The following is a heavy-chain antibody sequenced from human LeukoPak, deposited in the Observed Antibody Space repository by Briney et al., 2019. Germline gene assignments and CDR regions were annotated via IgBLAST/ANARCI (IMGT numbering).Heavy chain of an antibody. CDR3: ARTLVGGATFY. J-gene: IGHJ4*02. V-gene: IGHV4-34*01. CDR1: GGSFSGYY. D-gene: IGHD1-26*01. CDR2: INHSGST. Sequence: PSETLSLTCAVYGGSFSGYYWSWIRQPPGKGLEWIGEINHSGSTNCNPSLKSRVTISVDTSKNQFSLKLSPVTAADTAVYYCARTLVGGATFYWGQGTLVTVSS.